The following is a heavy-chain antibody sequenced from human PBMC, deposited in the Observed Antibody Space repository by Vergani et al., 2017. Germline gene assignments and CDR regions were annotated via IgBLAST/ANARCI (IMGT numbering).Heavy chain of an antibody. Sequence: QVPLVQSGAEVKKPGASVKVSCKASGYTFTSYYMHWVRQAPGQGLEWMGIINPSGGSTSYAQKFQGRVTMTRDTSTSTVYMELSSLRSEDTAVYYCAREDTAMVRPYYYYGMDVWGQGTTVTVSS. CDR3: AREDTAMVRPYYYYGMDV. V-gene: IGHV1-46*01. J-gene: IGHJ6*02. CDR1: GYTFTSYY. CDR2: INPSGGST. D-gene: IGHD5-18*01.